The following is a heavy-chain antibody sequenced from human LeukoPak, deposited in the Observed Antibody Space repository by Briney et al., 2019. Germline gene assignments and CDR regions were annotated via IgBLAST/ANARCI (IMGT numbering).Heavy chain of an antibody. CDR2: ISSSSGSI. CDR3: ATLTTVVLDAFDI. Sequence: GGSLRLSCAASGFTFRSHSMNWVRQAPGKGLEWVSSISSSSGSIYYADSVKGRFTISRGNAKNSLYLQMNSLRAEDTAVYYCATLTTVVLDAFDIWGQGTMVTVSS. D-gene: IGHD4-23*01. V-gene: IGHV3-21*01. CDR1: GFTFRSHS. J-gene: IGHJ3*02.